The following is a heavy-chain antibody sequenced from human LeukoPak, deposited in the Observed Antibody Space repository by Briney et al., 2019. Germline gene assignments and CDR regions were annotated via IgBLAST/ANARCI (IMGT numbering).Heavy chain of an antibody. D-gene: IGHD6-19*01. CDR1: GFTFSSYE. J-gene: IGHJ4*02. V-gene: IGHV3-48*03. CDR2: ISSSGSTI. Sequence: GGSLLLSCAASGFTFSSYEMNWGRQAPGKGLEWVSYISSSGSTIYYADSVKGRFTISRDNAKNSLYLQMNSLRAEDTAVYYCAREGSRVLAVALDYWGQGTLVTVSS. CDR3: AREGSRVLAVALDY.